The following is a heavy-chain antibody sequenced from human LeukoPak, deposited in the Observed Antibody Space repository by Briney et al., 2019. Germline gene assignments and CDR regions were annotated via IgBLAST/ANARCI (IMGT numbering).Heavy chain of an antibody. D-gene: IGHD3-3*01. Sequence: SETLSLTCTVSGGSISSNSYYWGWIRQPPGKGLEWIGSMYYSGTTYYNPSLKSRVTISVDTSKNQFSLKLNSVTAADTAVYYCARGQGEDYDFWSAPFDYWGQGTLVTVSS. J-gene: IGHJ4*02. CDR2: MYYSGTT. CDR1: GGSISSNSYY. CDR3: ARGQGEDYDFWSAPFDY. V-gene: IGHV4-39*01.